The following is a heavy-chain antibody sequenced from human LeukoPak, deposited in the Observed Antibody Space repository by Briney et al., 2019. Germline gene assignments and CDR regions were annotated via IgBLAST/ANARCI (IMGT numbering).Heavy chain of an antibody. CDR2: INHSGST. V-gene: IGHV4-34*01. CDR3: ARLRPDILTGYYTRNAFDI. CDR1: GGSFSGYY. J-gene: IGHJ3*02. Sequence: SETLSLTCAVYGGSFSGYYWSWIRQPPGKGLEWIGEINHSGSTNYNPSLKSRVTISVDTSKNQFSLKLSSVTAADTAVYYCARLRPDILTGYYTRNAFDIWGQGTMVTVSS. D-gene: IGHD3-9*01.